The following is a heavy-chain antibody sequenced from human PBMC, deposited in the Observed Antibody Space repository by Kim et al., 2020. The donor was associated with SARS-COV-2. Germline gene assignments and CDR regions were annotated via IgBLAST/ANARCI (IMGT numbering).Heavy chain of an antibody. J-gene: IGHJ6*02. Sequence: GGSLRLSCTASGFTFGDYAMSWVRQAPGKGLEWVGFIRSKAYGGTTEYAASVKGRFTISRDDSKSIAYLQMNSLKTEDTAVYYCTRDPLQAAAGLLLPRYSYSGMDVGAKGPRSPSP. V-gene: IGHV3-49*04. CDR2: IRSKAYGGTT. CDR1: GFTFGDYA. D-gene: IGHD6-13*01. CDR3: TRDPLQAAAGLLLPRYSYSGMDV.